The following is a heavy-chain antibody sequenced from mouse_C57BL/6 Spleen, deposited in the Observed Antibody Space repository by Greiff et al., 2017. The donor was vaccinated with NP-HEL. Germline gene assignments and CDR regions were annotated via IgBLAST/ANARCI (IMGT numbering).Heavy chain of an antibody. CDR2: IDPETGGT. Sequence: QVQLQQSGAELVRPGASVTLSCKASGYTFTDYEMHWVKQTPVHGLEWIGAIDPETGGTAYNQKFKGKAILTADKSSSTAYMELRSLTSEDSAVYYCTRGITHYFDYWGQGTTLTVSS. CDR3: TRGITHYFDY. CDR1: GYTFTDYE. D-gene: IGHD2-4*01. V-gene: IGHV1-15*01. J-gene: IGHJ2*01.